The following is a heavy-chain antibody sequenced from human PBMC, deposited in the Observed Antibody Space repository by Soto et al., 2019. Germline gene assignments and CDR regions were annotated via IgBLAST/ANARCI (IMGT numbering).Heavy chain of an antibody. CDR1: GYTFTGYY. D-gene: IGHD3-10*01. Sequence: ASVKVSCKASGYTFTGYYMHWVRQAPGQGLEWMGWINPNSGGTNYAQKFQGRVTMTRDTSIGTAYMELSRLRSDDTAVYYCARFFSPYYYGSGSYPHFDYWGQGTLVTVSS. CDR2: INPNSGGT. J-gene: IGHJ4*02. CDR3: ARFFSPYYYGSGSYPHFDY. V-gene: IGHV1-2*02.